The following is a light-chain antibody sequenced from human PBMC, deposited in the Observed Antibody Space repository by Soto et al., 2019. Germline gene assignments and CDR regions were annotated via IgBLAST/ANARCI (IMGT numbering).Light chain of an antibody. J-gene: IGKJ1*01. Sequence: EIVMTQSPATLSVSPGERAALPCRASQSISSNLAWYQQKPGQAPRLLIYGASTRATGVPARFSGCGSGTEFTLTISSLQSEDFAIYYCQQYTNWPLTFGQGTKVEIK. CDR1: QSISSN. CDR2: GAS. V-gene: IGKV3-15*01. CDR3: QQYTNWPLT.